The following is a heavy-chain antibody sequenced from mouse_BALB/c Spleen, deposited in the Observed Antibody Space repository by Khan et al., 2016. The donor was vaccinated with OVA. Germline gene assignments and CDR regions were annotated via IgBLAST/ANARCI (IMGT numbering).Heavy chain of an antibody. D-gene: IGHD2-1*01. CDR3: GRGGHYGAWFAY. CDR1: GYSFITYW. Sequence: QVQLKQSGAELAKPGASVKISCKASGYSFITYWMHWVKQRPGQGLEWIGYINPSTGYTDYNQKFKDKATLTADKSSSTAYMELSSLTSDDSAVYYCGRGGHYGAWFAYWGQGTLVTVSA. V-gene: IGHV1-7*01. J-gene: IGHJ3*01. CDR2: INPSTGYT.